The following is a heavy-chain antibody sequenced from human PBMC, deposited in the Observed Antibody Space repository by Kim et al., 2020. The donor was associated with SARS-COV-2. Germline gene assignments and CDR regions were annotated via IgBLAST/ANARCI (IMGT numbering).Heavy chain of an antibody. CDR2: ISSSSDSS. D-gene: IGHD3-10*01. J-gene: IGHJ3*02. Sequence: GGSLRLSCAASGFTFGGFTMNWVRQAPGKGLEWVSYISSSSDSSYYADSVKGRFTISRDNDRNLLFLQMSSLRDEDTAVYYCARDRRGSTVPDAFDIWGQGTVVTVSS. CDR3: ARDRRGSTVPDAFDI. V-gene: IGHV3-48*02. CDR1: GFTFGGFT.